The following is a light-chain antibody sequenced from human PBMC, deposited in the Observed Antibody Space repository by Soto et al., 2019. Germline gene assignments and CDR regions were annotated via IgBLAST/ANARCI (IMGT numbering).Light chain of an antibody. CDR1: ESISRN. Sequence: EMVLTQSPATLSMSPGERATLSCRASESISRNLAWYQQKLGQAPRLLIYGASTRATGVPDRFTGSGSGTDFILTITSLQSEDFGIYYCQQYYHWPRTFGQGTKVDI. V-gene: IGKV3-15*01. CDR2: GAS. CDR3: QQYYHWPRT. J-gene: IGKJ1*01.